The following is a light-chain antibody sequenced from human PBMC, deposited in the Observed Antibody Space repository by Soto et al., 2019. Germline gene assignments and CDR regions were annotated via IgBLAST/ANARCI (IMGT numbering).Light chain of an antibody. CDR3: QQYAYSRT. CDR1: QSVNNNY. V-gene: IGKV3-20*01. J-gene: IGKJ1*01. CDR2: GAS. Sequence: IVWTQSPGTLSLSPGDRATLSCRASQSVNNNYLAWYQHKPGQAPRLLIYGASSRATGIPDRFSGSGSGTDFTLTISRLDPEDFAVYYCQQYAYSRTFGQGTKVEIK.